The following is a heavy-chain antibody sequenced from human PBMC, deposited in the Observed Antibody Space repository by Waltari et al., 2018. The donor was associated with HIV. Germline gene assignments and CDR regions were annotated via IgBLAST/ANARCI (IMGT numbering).Heavy chain of an antibody. CDR1: GDSVTTGIYY. CDR2: VFYSGST. J-gene: IGHJ3*02. Sequence: QVQLQESGPGLVKPSETLSLTCTVSGDSVTTGIYYWSWIRQPPGKGLEWLGYVFYSGSTNYNPSLKSRVTISHDTSKNLFSLKLTSVTAADTALYYWARTNWDDAFDIWGQGTMVIVSS. D-gene: IGHD1-1*01. V-gene: IGHV4-61*01. CDR3: ARTNWDDAFDI.